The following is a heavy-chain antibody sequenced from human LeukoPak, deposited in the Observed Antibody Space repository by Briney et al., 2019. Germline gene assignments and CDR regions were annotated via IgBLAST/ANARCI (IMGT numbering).Heavy chain of an antibody. CDR2: IYYSGST. Sequence: PSETLSLTCTVSGGSISSSSYYWGWLRQPPGTGLEWIGSIYYSGSTYYNPSLKSRVTISVDTSKNQFSLKLSSVTAADTAVYYCARWCGGDCYHFDYWGQGTLVTVSS. V-gene: IGHV4-39*01. J-gene: IGHJ4*02. D-gene: IGHD2-21*02. CDR3: ARWCGGDCYHFDY. CDR1: GGSISSSSYY.